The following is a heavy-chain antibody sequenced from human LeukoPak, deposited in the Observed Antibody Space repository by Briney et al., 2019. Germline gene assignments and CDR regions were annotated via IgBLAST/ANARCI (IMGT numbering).Heavy chain of an antibody. CDR1: GGTFSSYA. D-gene: IGHD6-19*01. Sequence: SVKVSCKASGGTFSSYAISWVRQAPGQGLEWMGRIIPIFGIANYAQKFQGRVTMTTDTSTSTAYMELRSLRSDDTAVYYCARDPVQKYSSGPGWFDPWGQGTLVTVSS. V-gene: IGHV1-69*04. J-gene: IGHJ5*02. CDR3: ARDPVQKYSSGPGWFDP. CDR2: IIPIFGIA.